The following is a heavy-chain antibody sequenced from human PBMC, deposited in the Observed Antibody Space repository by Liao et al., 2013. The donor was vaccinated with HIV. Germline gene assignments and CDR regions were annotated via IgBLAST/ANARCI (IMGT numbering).Heavy chain of an antibody. J-gene: IGHJ4*02. D-gene: IGHD1/OR15-1a*01. CDR3: ARGTGPLGPFDY. CDR2: IYYSGST. Sequence: QVQLQESGPGLVKPSETLSLTCTVSGVSISSYYWSWIRQPPGKGLEWIGYIYYSGSTNYNPSLESRVTISVDTSKNQFSLKLSSVTAADTAVYYCARGTGPLGPFDYWGQGTLVTVSS. V-gene: IGHV4-59*08. CDR1: GVSISSYY.